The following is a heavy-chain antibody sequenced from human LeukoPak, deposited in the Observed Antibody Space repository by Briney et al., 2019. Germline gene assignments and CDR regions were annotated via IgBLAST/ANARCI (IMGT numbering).Heavy chain of an antibody. Sequence: PGRSLRLSCAASGFTFSSYGMHWVRQAPGKGLEWVAVISYDGSNKYYADSVKGRFTISRDNPKNTLYLQMNSLRAEDTAVYYCAKEYGSDWSYGMDVWGQGTTVTVSS. CDR1: GFTFSSYG. CDR3: AKEYGSDWSYGMDV. D-gene: IGHD6-19*01. J-gene: IGHJ6*02. V-gene: IGHV3-30*18. CDR2: ISYDGSNK.